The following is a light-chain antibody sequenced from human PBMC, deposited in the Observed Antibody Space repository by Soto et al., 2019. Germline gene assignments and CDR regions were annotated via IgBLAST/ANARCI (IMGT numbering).Light chain of an antibody. CDR3: QQYDSYPWT. CDR2: DAS. Sequence: IQMNQSASAVSENIGDRVSMSCRASESISNWLAWYQQKPGKAPYLLIYDASTLESGVPSRFSGSGSGTEFTLTISSLQPDAFAPYYCQQYDSYPWTFGQGTKVDIK. J-gene: IGKJ1*01. V-gene: IGKV1-5*01. CDR1: ESISNW.